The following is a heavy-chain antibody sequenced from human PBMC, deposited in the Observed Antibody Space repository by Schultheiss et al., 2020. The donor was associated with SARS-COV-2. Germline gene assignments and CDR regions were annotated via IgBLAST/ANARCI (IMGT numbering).Heavy chain of an antibody. CDR1: GYSFASYW. Sequence: GGSLRLSCKGSGYSFASYWIGWLRQMPGKGLEWMGLIYPGDSNTRYSPSFQGQVTISADKTISAAYLQWSGLKASDTAMYYCARLLGSSVSFFDYWGQGTLVTVSS. CDR2: IYPGDSNT. V-gene: IGHV5-51*01. D-gene: IGHD3-22*01. CDR3: ARLLGSSVSFFDY. J-gene: IGHJ4*02.